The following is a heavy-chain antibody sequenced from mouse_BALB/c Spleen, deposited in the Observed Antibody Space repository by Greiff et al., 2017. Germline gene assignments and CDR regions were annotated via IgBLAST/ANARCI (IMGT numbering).Heavy chain of an antibody. CDR1: GFSFTSYD. J-gene: IGHJ2*01. Sequence: QVQLKESGPGLVAPSQSLSITCTASGFSFTSYDISWIRQTPGKGLEWLGVIWTGGGTNYNSAFMSRLSISKDNSKSQVFLKMNSLQTDDTAIYYCVRVDGFFDYWGQGTTLTVSS. D-gene: IGHD2-3*01. CDR3: VRVDGFFDY. V-gene: IGHV2-9-2*01. CDR2: IWTGGGT.